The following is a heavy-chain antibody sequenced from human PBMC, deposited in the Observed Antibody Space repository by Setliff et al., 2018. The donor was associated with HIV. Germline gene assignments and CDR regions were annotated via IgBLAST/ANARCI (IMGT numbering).Heavy chain of an antibody. CDR1: GFTFSDYS. J-gene: IGHJ3*02. CDR2: INSAFTST. D-gene: IGHD3-16*01. Sequence: LSCAVSGFTFSDYSMTWVRQAPGKGLEWVSYINSAFTSTHYADSVKGRFIISRDNAKKSVFLQMNRLRADDTALYYCARYGGSSGHRSFDIWGQGTMVTVSS. CDR3: ARYGGSSGHRSFDI. V-gene: IGHV3-48*01.